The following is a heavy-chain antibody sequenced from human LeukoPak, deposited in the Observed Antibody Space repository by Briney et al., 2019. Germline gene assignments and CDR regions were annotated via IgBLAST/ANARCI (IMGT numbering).Heavy chain of an antibody. CDR1: GGSFSGYY. CDR2: INHSGTT. Sequence: PSETLSLTCAVYGGSFSGYYWSWIRQPPGEGLEWIGEINHSGTTSYNPSLKSRVTISVDTSKNQFSLKLSSVTAADTAVYYCARDRIAAAGPVLIDYGMDVWGQGTTVTVSS. D-gene: IGHD6-13*01. J-gene: IGHJ6*02. CDR3: ARDRIAAAGPVLIDYGMDV. V-gene: IGHV4-34*01.